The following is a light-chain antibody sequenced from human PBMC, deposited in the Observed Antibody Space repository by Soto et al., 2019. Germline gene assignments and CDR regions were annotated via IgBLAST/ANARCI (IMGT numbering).Light chain of an antibody. CDR2: DVS. CDR3: SSYTSSSTPPYV. Sequence: QSVLTQPASVSGSPGQSITISCTGTSSDVGGYNYVSWYQQHPGKAPKLMIYDVSNRPSGVSNRFSGSKSGNTASLTASGLQAEDEADYYCSSYTSSSTPPYVFGTGTKVTVL. CDR1: SSDVGGYNY. J-gene: IGLJ1*01. V-gene: IGLV2-14*01.